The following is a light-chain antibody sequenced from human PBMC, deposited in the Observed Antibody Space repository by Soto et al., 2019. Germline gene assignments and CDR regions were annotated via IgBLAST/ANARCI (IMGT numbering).Light chain of an antibody. CDR1: TSNIGADYD. Sequence: QSVLAQPPSVSGAPGQRVTISCSGTTSNIGADYDVQWYRQLPGTAPKLLIHGNTNRPSGVPDRFSGSKSGTSASLSITGLQSEDEGDYYCQSYDRGLRGYGFGSGTKLTVL. CDR3: QSYDRGLRGYG. CDR2: GNT. J-gene: IGLJ1*01. V-gene: IGLV1-40*01.